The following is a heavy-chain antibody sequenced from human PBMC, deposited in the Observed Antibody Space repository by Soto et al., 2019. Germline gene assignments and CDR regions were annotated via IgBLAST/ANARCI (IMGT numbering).Heavy chain of an antibody. J-gene: IGHJ4*01. D-gene: IGHD3-10*01. V-gene: IGHV3-53*04. CDR1: GFTVSSNY. CDR3: ARDSSSGSYDY. CDR2: IYSGGST. Sequence: PGGSLRLSCAASGFTVSSNYMSWVRQAPGKGLEWVSVIYSGGSTYYADSGKGRFTISRHNSKNTLYLQMNSLRAEDTAVYYCARDSSSGSYDYWGHGTLVPVSS.